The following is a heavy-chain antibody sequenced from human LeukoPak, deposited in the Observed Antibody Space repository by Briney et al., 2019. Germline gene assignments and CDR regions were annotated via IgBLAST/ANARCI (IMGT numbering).Heavy chain of an antibody. CDR2: IHYSGSA. V-gene: IGHV4-59*01. Sequence: SETLSLTCTVSGGSISTYWWSWIRQSPGKGLEWIGHIHYSGSANYNPSLKSRVTISVDTSKNQFSLKLSSVTAADTAVYYCARDRGARYYDFWSGYPDAFDIWGRGTMVTVSS. CDR3: ARDRGARYYDFWSGYPDAFDI. J-gene: IGHJ3*02. CDR1: GGSISTYW. D-gene: IGHD3-3*01.